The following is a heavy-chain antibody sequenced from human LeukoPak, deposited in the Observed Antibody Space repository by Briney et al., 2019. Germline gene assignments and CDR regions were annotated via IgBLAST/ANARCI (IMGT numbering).Heavy chain of an antibody. CDR2: ISGSGGST. D-gene: IGHD3-10*01. J-gene: IGHJ5*02. V-gene: IGHV3-23*01. CDR3: AKAPYGSGRGWFDP. Sequence: GGSLRLSCAASGFTFSSYAMSWVRQAPGKGLEWVSVISGSGGSTFYADSVKGRFTISRDNSKNTLYLLMNSLRAEDTALYYCAKAPYGSGRGWFDPWGQGTLVTVSS. CDR1: GFTFSSYA.